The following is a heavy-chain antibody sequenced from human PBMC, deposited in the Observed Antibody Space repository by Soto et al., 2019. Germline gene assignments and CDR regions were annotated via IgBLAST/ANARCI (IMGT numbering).Heavy chain of an antibody. D-gene: IGHD6-13*01. CDR2: IYYSGST. CDR3: ARDFQAAVDY. CDR1: GGSISSGGYY. Sequence: SETLSLTCTVSGGSISSGGYYWSWIRQHPGKGLEWIGYIYYSGSTYYSPSLKSRVTISVDTSKNQFSLKLSSVTAADTAVYYCARDFQAAVDYWGQGTLVPVPS. V-gene: IGHV4-31*03. J-gene: IGHJ4*02.